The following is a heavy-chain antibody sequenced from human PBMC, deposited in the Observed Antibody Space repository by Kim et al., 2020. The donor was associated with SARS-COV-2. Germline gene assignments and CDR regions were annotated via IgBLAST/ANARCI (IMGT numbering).Heavy chain of an antibody. V-gene: IGHV4-34*01. CDR2: INHSGST. Sequence: SETLSLTCAVYGGSFSGYYWSWIRQPPGKGLEWIGEINHSGSTNYNPSLKSRVTISVDTSKNQFSLKLSSVTAADTAVYYCARGRPGLRYFDWLFSLDP. J-gene: IGHJ5*02. D-gene: IGHD3-9*01. CDR3: ARGRPGLRYFDWLFSLDP. CDR1: GGSFSGYY.